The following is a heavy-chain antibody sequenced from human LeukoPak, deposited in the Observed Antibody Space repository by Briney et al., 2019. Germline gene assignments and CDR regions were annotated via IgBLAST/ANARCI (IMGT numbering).Heavy chain of an antibody. J-gene: IGHJ4*02. Sequence: PGGSLRLSCAASGSTFSSYEMNWVRQAPGKGLEWVSYISSSGSTIYYADSVRGRFTISRDNSKSTLSLQMNSLRAEDTAIYYCATYRQVLLPFESWGQGTLVTVSS. CDR1: GSTFSSYE. D-gene: IGHD2-8*02. CDR2: ISSSGSTI. V-gene: IGHV3-48*03. CDR3: ATYRQVLLPFES.